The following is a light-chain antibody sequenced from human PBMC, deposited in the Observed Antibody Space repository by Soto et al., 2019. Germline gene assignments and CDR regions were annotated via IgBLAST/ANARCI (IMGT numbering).Light chain of an antibody. CDR3: QQYGGSPPYT. Sequence: VLTQSPGTLSLSPGERATISCRASQTISSSYLAWHQHKPGQAPRLLIYGASSRATGIPHRFSGSGSGTDFTLTISRLEPEDCGVYYCQQYGGSPPYTFGQGTRLEIK. V-gene: IGKV3-20*01. CDR1: QTISSSY. CDR2: GAS. J-gene: IGKJ2*01.